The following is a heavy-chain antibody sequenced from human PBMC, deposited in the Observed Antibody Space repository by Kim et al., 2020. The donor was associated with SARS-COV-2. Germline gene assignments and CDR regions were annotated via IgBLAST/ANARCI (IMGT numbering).Heavy chain of an antibody. CDR3: GISGI. Sequence: GGSLRLSCVESGITSSSYWLTWVRQAPGKGLEWVANIKRDGSERYYGDSVKGRFTISRDNAKSSVFLQMNSLRSEDTAVYYCGISGIWGQGTLATVSS. J-gene: IGHJ4*02. V-gene: IGHV3-7*01. CDR2: IKRDGSER. CDR1: GITSSSYW.